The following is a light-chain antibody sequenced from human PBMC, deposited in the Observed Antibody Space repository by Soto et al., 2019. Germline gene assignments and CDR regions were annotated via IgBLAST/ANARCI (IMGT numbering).Light chain of an antibody. Sequence: EVVMTQSPATLSVSPGERVTLSCRASQAININLAWYQQKPGQAPRLLIYGASTRATGIPASFSGSGSGTEFTLTISSLQSEDFGIYYCQQYDDWVTFGGGTKVEI. CDR3: QQYDDWVT. CDR1: QAININ. V-gene: IGKV3-15*01. CDR2: GAS. J-gene: IGKJ4*01.